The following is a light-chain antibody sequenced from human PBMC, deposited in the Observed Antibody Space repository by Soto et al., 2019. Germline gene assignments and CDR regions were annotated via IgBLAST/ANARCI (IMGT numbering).Light chain of an antibody. Sequence: EIVLTQSPGTLSLSPGERATLSCRASQSVSSSYLAWYQQKPGQAPRLLIYVASSRATGIPDRFSGSGSGTDFTLTISRLEPEDFAVYYCQQYGSSPLSTFGQGTKLEIK. J-gene: IGKJ2*01. CDR3: QQYGSSPLST. V-gene: IGKV3-20*01. CDR1: QSVSSSY. CDR2: VAS.